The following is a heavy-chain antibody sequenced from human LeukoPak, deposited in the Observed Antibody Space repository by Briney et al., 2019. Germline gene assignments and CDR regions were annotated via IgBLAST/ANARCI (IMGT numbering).Heavy chain of an antibody. CDR1: GFTVSSNY. CDR3: ARTYYYDSSGYYPFDY. J-gene: IGHJ4*02. D-gene: IGHD3-22*01. Sequence: PGRSVRLSCAASGFTVSSNYMSWVRQAPGKGLEWVSVIYSGGCTYYADSVKGRFTISRDKSNNTLYLQMNSLRAEDTAVYYCARTYYYDSSGYYPFDYWGQGTLVTVSS. V-gene: IGHV3-53*01. CDR2: IYSGGCT.